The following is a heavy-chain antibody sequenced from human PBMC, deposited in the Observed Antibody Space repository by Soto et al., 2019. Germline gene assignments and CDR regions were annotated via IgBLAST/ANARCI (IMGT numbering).Heavy chain of an antibody. V-gene: IGHV4-34*01. CDR2: INHSGST. Sequence: SSTXSLTCSCYVCSCIGYYLIWIRQPPGKGLELIGEINHSGSTNYNPSLKSRVTISVDTSKNQFSLKLSSVTAADTAVYYCERGGGWLEPWGQGTLV. CDR1: VCSCIGYY. CDR3: ERGGGWLEP. J-gene: IGHJ5*02. D-gene: IGHD2-15*01.